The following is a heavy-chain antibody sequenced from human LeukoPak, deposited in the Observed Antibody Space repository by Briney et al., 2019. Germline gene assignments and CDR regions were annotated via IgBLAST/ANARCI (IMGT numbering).Heavy chain of an antibody. CDR1: GFSFSSYA. D-gene: IGHD6-19*01. V-gene: IGHV3-23*01. CDR3: ARTPPPPQWLAYYYGMDV. Sequence: GGSLRLSCAASGFSFSSYAMSWVRQAPGKGLEWVSTISGSGGSTFYADSVKGRFTISRDNSKNTLYMQMNSLRAEDTAVYYCARTPPPPQWLAYYYGMDVWGQGTTVTVSS. J-gene: IGHJ6*02. CDR2: ISGSGGST.